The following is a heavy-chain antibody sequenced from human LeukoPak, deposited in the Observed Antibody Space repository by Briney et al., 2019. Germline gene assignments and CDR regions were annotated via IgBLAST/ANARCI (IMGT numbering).Heavy chain of an antibody. J-gene: IGHJ6*02. D-gene: IGHD3-10*01. Sequence: PGGSLRLSCAASRFTFSSYSMNWVRQAPGKGLEWVSSISSSSSYIYYADSVKGRFTISRDNAKSSLYLQMNSLRAEDTAAYYCARDQGGGSGTSYYYGMDVWGQGTTVTVSS. CDR2: ISSSSSYI. CDR1: RFTFSSYS. CDR3: ARDQGGGSGTSYYYGMDV. V-gene: IGHV3-21*06.